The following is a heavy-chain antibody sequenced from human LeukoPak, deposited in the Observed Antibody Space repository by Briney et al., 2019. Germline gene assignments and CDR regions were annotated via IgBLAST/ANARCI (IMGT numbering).Heavy chain of an antibody. CDR2: IIPIFGTA. D-gene: IGHD4-23*01. J-gene: IGHJ6*03. Sequence: ASVKVSCKASGGTFSSYAISWVRQAPGQGLEWMGGIIPIFGTANYAQKFQGRVTITTDESTSTAYMELSSLRSEDTAVYYCARDQTDYGGNRYYYYMDVWGKGTTVTVSS. V-gene: IGHV1-69*05. CDR1: GGTFSSYA. CDR3: ARDQTDYGGNRYYYYMDV.